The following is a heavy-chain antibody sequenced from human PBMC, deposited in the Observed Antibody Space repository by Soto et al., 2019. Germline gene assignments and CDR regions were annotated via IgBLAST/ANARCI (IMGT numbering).Heavy chain of an antibody. Sequence: SVKVCCKASGYPFTGYYLHVVRQAPGQGLEWMGWINPNSGGTNYAQKFQGRVTMTRDTSISTAYMEMSRLRSDDTAVYYCSRSSGRHSALAIRGQGTMVIVSS. V-gene: IGHV1-2*02. CDR3: SRSSGRHSALAI. D-gene: IGHD6-19*01. CDR1: GYPFTGYY. J-gene: IGHJ3*02. CDR2: INPNSGGT.